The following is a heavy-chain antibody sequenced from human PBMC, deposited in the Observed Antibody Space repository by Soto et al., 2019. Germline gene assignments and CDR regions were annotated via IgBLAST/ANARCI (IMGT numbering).Heavy chain of an antibody. CDR3: VKEYTYTSKGSFDY. D-gene: IGHD3-16*01. CDR1: GFTFINHA. Sequence: PGGSLRLSCATSGFTFINHAMNWGLQAPGKGLEWVSGITGSGGTTFYADSVKGRFTISRDNSRNTVYLQMNSVRADDTGVYYCVKEYTYTSKGSFDYWGQGALVTVAS. CDR2: ITGSGGTT. J-gene: IGHJ4*02. V-gene: IGHV3-23*01.